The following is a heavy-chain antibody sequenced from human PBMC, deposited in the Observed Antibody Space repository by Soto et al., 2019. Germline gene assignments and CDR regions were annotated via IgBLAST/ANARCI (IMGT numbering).Heavy chain of an antibody. Sequence: SETLSLTCTVSGGSISSSSYYWGWIRQPPGKGLEWIGSIYYSGSTYYNPSLKSRVTISVDTSKNQFSLKLSSVTAADTAVYYCMLGSGWKDFDYWCQGTLVT. CDR2: IYYSGST. J-gene: IGHJ4*02. CDR1: GGSISSSSYY. V-gene: IGHV4-39*01. D-gene: IGHD3-22*01. CDR3: MLGSGWKDFDY.